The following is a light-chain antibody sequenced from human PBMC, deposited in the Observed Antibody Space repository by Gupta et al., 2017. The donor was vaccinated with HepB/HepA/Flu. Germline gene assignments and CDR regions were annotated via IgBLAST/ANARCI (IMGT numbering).Light chain of an antibody. Sequence: QSALTQPASVSGSPGQSITISCTGTSSDIGGYNYVSWYQQHPGKAPKLMIYDVSNRPSGVSNRFSGSKSGNTASLTISGLQPEDEADYYCSSYTSSSTLVFGGGTMLTVL. CDR3: SSYTSSSTLV. CDR1: SSDIGGYNY. CDR2: DVS. V-gene: IGLV2-14*03. J-gene: IGLJ2*01.